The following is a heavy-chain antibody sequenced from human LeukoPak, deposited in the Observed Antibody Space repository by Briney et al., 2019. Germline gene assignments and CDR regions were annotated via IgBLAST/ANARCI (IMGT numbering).Heavy chain of an antibody. CDR1: GGSFSDYY. D-gene: IGHD3-16*01. CDR3: ANWGRSGAALARGANWFDP. CDR2: INHSGST. V-gene: IGHV4-34*01. J-gene: IGHJ5*02. Sequence: SGTLSLTCAVSGGSFSDYYWSWIRQAPGQGLEWIGEINHSGSTNYNPSLTSRVTISVEKTKKQFSQQQRSITAADTAVYYCANWGRSGAALARGANWFDPCGQGTLVAVSS.